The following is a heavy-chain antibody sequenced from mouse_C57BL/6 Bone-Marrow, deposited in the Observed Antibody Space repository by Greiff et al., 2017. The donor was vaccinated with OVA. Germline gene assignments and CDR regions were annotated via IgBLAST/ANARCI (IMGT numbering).Heavy chain of an antibody. Sequence: EVQLQESGPGLVKPSQSLSLTCSVTGYSITSGYYWNWIRQFPGNKLEWMGYISYDGSNNYNPSLKNRISITRDTSKNQFFLKLNSVTTEDTATYYCASGGYDYDDGYYAMDYWGQGTSVTVSS. D-gene: IGHD2-4*01. CDR2: ISYDGSN. J-gene: IGHJ4*01. CDR1: GYSITSGYY. CDR3: ASGGYDYDDGYYAMDY. V-gene: IGHV3-6*01.